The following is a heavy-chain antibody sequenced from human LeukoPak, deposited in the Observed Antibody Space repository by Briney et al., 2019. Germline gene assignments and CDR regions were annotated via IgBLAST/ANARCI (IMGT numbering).Heavy chain of an antibody. V-gene: IGHV3-21*01. D-gene: IGHD3-10*01. Sequence: GGSLRLSCAASGFAFSSYSMNWVRQAPGKGLEWVSSISGSTNYIFYADSVKGRFTISRDNAKNSLYLQMNGLRAEDTAVYYCAREYGSGSLDYWGQGTLVTVSS. CDR3: AREYGSGSLDY. CDR2: ISGSTNYI. J-gene: IGHJ4*02. CDR1: GFAFSSYS.